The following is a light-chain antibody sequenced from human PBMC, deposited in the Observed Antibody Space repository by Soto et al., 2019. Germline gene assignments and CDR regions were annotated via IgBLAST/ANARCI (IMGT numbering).Light chain of an antibody. V-gene: IGLV2-14*01. Sequence: QSALTQPASVSGSPGQSITISCTGTSSDVGGYAYVSWYQQYPGKAPKLVISEVTNRPSGISHRFSGSRSGNTASLTISGLQADDEADYYCSSYTSSTTPVFGGGTKVTVL. CDR2: EVT. J-gene: IGLJ2*01. CDR1: SSDVGGYAY. CDR3: SSYTSSTTPV.